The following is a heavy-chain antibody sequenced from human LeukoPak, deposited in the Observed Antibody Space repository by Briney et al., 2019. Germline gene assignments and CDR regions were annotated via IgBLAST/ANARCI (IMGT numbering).Heavy chain of an antibody. CDR3: ARAPYTYSGSYYYFDY. Sequence: ASVKVSCKASGYTFTSYDINWVRQATGQGLEWMGWMNPNSGNTGYAQKFQGRVTITRNTSISTAYMELSSLRSEDTAVYYCARAPYTYSGSYYYFDYWGQGTLVTVS. J-gene: IGHJ4*02. CDR2: MNPNSGNT. CDR1: GYTFTSYD. D-gene: IGHD1-26*01. V-gene: IGHV1-8*03.